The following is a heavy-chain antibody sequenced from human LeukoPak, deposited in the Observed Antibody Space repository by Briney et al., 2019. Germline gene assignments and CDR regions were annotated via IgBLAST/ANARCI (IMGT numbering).Heavy chain of an antibody. Sequence: GVPLRLSCAASGFTFSGYCMSWIRQAPGRGLEWVSYISSSGSTIYYADSVKGRFTISRDNAKNSLYLQMNSLRAEDTATYYCARGLPATLLDYWGQGTLVTVSS. D-gene: IGHD2-2*01. CDR2: ISSSGSTI. J-gene: IGHJ4*02. V-gene: IGHV3-11*01. CDR1: GFTFSGYC. CDR3: ARGLPATLLDY.